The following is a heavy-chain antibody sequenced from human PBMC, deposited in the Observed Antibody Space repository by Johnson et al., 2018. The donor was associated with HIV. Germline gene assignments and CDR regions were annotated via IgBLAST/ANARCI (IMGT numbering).Heavy chain of an antibody. J-gene: IGHJ3*02. Sequence: VESGGGVVQPGRSLRLSCAASGFTFSSYGMHWVRQAPGKGLEWVAVISYDGSNKYYADSVKGRFTISRDNSKSILHLQMNSLRTDDASVYYCAYPREGSSWSNDAFDIWGQGTMVTVSS. CDR1: GFTFSSYG. V-gene: IGHV3-30*03. CDR2: ISYDGSNK. CDR3: AYPREGSSWSNDAFDI. D-gene: IGHD6-13*01.